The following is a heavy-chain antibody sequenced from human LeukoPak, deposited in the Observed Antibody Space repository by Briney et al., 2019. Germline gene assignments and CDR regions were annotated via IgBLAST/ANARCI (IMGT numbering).Heavy chain of an antibody. CDR2: INPSGGST. CDR1: GYTFTSYY. J-gene: IGHJ5*02. V-gene: IGHV1-46*01. D-gene: IGHD6-6*01. Sequence: ASVKVSCKASGYTFTSYYMHWVRQAPGQGLEWMGIINPSGGSTSYAQKFQGRVTMTRDTSTSTVYMELSSLRSEDTAVYYCLYSSSGGFDPWGQGTLVTVPS. CDR3: LYSSSGGFDP.